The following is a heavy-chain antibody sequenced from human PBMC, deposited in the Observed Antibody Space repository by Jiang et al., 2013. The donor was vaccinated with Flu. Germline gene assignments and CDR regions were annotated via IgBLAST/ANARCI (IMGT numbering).Heavy chain of an antibody. J-gene: IGHJ6*02. CDR1: GYTFTSYA. Sequence: GAEVKKPGASVKVSCKASGYTFTSYAMHWVRQAPGQRLEWMGWINAGNGNTKYSQKFQGRVTITRDTSASTAYMELSSLRSEDTAVYYCARAPGSGSYYKSYYYGMDVWGQGTTVTVSS. D-gene: IGHD3-10*01. V-gene: IGHV1-3*01. CDR2: INAGNGNT. CDR3: ARAPGSGSYYKSYYYGMDV.